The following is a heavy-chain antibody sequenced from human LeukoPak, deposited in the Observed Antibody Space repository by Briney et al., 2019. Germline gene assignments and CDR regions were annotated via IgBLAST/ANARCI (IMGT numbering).Heavy chain of an antibody. Sequence: GGSLRLSCAASGFTFSTYNMNWVRQAPGKGLEWVSAISGSGGSTYYADSVKGRFTISRDNSKNTLYLQMNSLRAEDTAVYYCAKADLRGYIVVVPALDYWGQGTLVTVSS. CDR3: AKADLRGYIVVVPALDY. CDR2: ISGSGGST. J-gene: IGHJ4*02. D-gene: IGHD2-2*01. V-gene: IGHV3-23*01. CDR1: GFTFSTYN.